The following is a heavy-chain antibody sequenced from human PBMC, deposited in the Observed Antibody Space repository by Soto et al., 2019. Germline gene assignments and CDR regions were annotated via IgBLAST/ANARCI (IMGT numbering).Heavy chain of an antibody. J-gene: IGHJ6*02. Sequence: PSETLSLTCTVSGGAVDSNSYYWSWIRQPPGKGLEWIGYIYYSGSTNYNPSLKSRVTISVDTSKNQFSLKLSSVTAADTAVYYCARGPDHKWFGELLYYYYGMDVWGQGTTVTVSS. CDR2: IYYSGST. V-gene: IGHV4-61*01. CDR3: ARGPDHKWFGELLYYYYGMDV. CDR1: GGAVDSNSYY. D-gene: IGHD3-10*01.